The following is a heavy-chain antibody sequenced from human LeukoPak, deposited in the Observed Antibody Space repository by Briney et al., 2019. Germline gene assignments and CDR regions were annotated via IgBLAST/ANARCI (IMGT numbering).Heavy chain of an antibody. J-gene: IGHJ4*02. CDR2: ISTSGSSI. V-gene: IGHV3-48*03. CDR1: GFTFSTYE. CDR3: AKDEWELPFDY. Sequence: GGSLRLSCAASGFTFSTYEINWVRQAPGKGLEWLSHISTSGSSIHYADSVKGRFTISRDNAKNSLYLQMNSLRVEDTAVYYCAKDEWELPFDYWGQGTLVTVSS. D-gene: IGHD1-26*01.